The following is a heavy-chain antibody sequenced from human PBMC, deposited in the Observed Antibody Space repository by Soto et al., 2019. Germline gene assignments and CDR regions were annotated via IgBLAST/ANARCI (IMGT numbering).Heavy chain of an antibody. J-gene: IGHJ4*02. Sequence: PSETLSLTCTVSGGSISSGDYYWSWIRQPPGKGLEWIGYIYYSGSTNYNPSLKSRVTISVDTSKNQFSLKLSSVTAADTAVYYCARAGSYVGKYYFDYWGQGTLVTVSS. CDR1: GGSISSGDYY. CDR3: ARAGSYVGKYYFDY. CDR2: IYYSGST. D-gene: IGHD1-26*01. V-gene: IGHV4-61*08.